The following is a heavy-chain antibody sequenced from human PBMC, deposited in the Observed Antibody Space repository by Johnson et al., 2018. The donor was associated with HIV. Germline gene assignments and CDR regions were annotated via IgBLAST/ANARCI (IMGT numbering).Heavy chain of an antibody. V-gene: IGHV3-30*03. Sequence: QMQLVESGGGVVQPGRSLRLSCVASGFTFSSYGIHWVRQAPGKGLEWVAVISYDGSNKYYADSVKGRFTISRDNSKNTLYLQMNSLRAEDTAVYYCARAGVVFSTASHDAFDIWGQGTMVTVSS. J-gene: IGHJ3*02. CDR2: ISYDGSNK. CDR1: GFTFSSYG. CDR3: ARAGVVFSTASHDAFDI. D-gene: IGHD2-21*01.